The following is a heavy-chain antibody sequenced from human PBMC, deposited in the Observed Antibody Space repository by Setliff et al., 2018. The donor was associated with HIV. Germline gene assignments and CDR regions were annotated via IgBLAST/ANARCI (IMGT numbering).Heavy chain of an antibody. Sequence: SETLSLTCAVYGGSFSGYYWSWIRQTPGKGLEWIGEIDHSGSTNYNPSLKSRVTISLDTSKNQFSLRLTSVTAADTAVYYCARGVYSSGWYLLTRLDPWGQGVLVTVSS. CDR3: ARGVYSSGWYLLTRLDP. V-gene: IGHV4-34*01. CDR2: IDHSGST. J-gene: IGHJ5*02. D-gene: IGHD6-19*01. CDR1: GGSFSGYY.